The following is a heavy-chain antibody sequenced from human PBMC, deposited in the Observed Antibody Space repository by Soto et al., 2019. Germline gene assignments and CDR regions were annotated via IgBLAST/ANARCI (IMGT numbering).Heavy chain of an antibody. J-gene: IGHJ6*03. Sequence: GGSLRLSCAASGFTFSSYAMSWVRQAPGKGLEWVSAISGSGGSTYYADSVKGRFTISRGNSKNTLYLQMNSLRAEDTAVYYCAKSAQLFYYYYYMDVWGKGTTVTVSS. CDR1: GFTFSSYA. CDR3: AKSAQLFYYYYYMDV. CDR2: ISGSGGST. V-gene: IGHV3-23*01. D-gene: IGHD2-2*01.